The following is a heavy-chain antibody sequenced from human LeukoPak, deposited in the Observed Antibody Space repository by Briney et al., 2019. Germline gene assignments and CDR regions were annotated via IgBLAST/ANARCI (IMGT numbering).Heavy chain of an antibody. CDR1: GFTFSNAW. J-gene: IGHJ4*02. CDR2: IKSKTDGGAT. Sequence: GGSLRFSCAVSGFTFSNAWMSWVRQAQGKGLEWVGRIKSKTDGGATVYAAPVKGRFTISRDDSKNTLYLQMNSLKTEDTAVYYCTTDVYWYSSIWYDGSLWWGQGTLVTVSS. CDR3: TTDVYWYSSIWYDGSLW. V-gene: IGHV3-15*01. D-gene: IGHD6-13*01.